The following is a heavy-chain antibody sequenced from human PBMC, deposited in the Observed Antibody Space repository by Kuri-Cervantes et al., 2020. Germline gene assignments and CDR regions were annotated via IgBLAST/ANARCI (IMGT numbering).Heavy chain of an antibody. CDR2: INHSGST. D-gene: IGHD5-12*01. J-gene: IGHJ4*02. CDR1: GGSFSGYY. V-gene: IGHV4-34*01. Sequence: SQTLSLTCAVYGGSFSGYYWSWIRQPPGKGLEWIGEINHSGSTNYNPSLKSRVTISVDTSKNQFSLKLTSVTAPDTAVYYCARLGYGDLFNSDYWGQGTLVTVSS. CDR3: ARLGYGDLFNSDY.